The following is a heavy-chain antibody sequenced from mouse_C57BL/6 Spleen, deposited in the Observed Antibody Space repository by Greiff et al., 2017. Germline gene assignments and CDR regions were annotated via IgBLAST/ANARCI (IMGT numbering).Heavy chain of an antibody. CDR3: ARAHDGYYVSYAVDY. V-gene: IGHV1-72*01. Sequence: QVQLQQPGAELVKPGASVKLSCKASGYTFTSYWMHWVKQRPGRGLEWIGRIAPNSGGPKYNEKFKSKATLTVDKPSSTAYMQLSSLTSEDSAVYDCARAHDGYYVSYAVDYWGQGASVTVSS. D-gene: IGHD2-3*01. J-gene: IGHJ4*01. CDR1: GYTFTSYW. CDR2: IAPNSGGP.